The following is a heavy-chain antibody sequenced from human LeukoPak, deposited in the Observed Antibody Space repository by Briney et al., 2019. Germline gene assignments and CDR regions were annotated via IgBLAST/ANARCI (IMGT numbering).Heavy chain of an antibody. J-gene: IGHJ4*02. CDR3: AYHGDYRFLLY. D-gene: IGHD4-17*01. CDR2: INSDGSST. CDR1: GFTFSTYW. Sequence: GGSLRLSCAASGFTFSTYWMHWVRQAPGKGLVWVSHINSDGSSTYYADSVKGRFTISRDNSKNTLYLQMNSLRAEDTAVYYCAYHGDYRFLLYWGQGTLVTVSS. V-gene: IGHV3-74*01.